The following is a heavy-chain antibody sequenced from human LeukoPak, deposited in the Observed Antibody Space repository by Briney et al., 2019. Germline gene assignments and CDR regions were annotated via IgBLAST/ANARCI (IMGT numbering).Heavy chain of an antibody. D-gene: IGHD3-10*01. CDR2: IYYSGST. CDR1: GGSISSGDYY. V-gene: IGHV4-30-4*08. J-gene: IGHJ3*02. CDR3: ARVTSPLWFGELGRAFDI. Sequence: SETLSLTRTVSGGSISSGDYYWSWIRQPPGKGLEWIGYIYYSGSTYYNPSLKSRVTISVDTSKNQFSLKLSSVTAADTAVYYCARVTSPLWFGELGRAFDIWGQGTMVTVSS.